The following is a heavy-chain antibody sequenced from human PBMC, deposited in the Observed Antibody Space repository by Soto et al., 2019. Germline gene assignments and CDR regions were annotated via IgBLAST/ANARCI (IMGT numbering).Heavy chain of an antibody. CDR2: IYNSGIT. CDR3: ARGVTVFGLVSRFWFDP. Sequence: PSDTLSLTCTVSGGSISIGDYSWSWVRQSPGKGLEWIGHIYNSGITYYNPSLKSRVVISIDTSRNQFSLRLNSLTAADRAVYFCARGVTVFGLVSRFWFDPWGQGTVVTVSS. D-gene: IGHD3-3*01. V-gene: IGHV4-30-4*02. J-gene: IGHJ5*02. CDR1: GGSISIGDYS.